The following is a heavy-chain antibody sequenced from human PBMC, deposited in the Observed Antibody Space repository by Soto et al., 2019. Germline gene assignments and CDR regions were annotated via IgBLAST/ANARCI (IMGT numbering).Heavy chain of an antibody. V-gene: IGHV3-74*01. CDR3: ARGARKYYYFDC. Sequence: PGGSLRLSCVASGFTFSNYWIHWVRQAPGKGLVWVSRINGDGSSTNYADSVKGQFTISRDNAKNTVYLQMNSLRVEDTAVYYCARGARKYYYFDCWAQGTLVTVSS. J-gene: IGHJ4*02. CDR2: INGDGSST. CDR1: GFTFSNYW.